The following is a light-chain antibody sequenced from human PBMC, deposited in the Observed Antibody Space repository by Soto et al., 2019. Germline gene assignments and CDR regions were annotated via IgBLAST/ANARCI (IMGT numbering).Light chain of an antibody. CDR3: SSYTAFTTYV. Sequence: QSALTQPPSASGSPGQSVTISCTGTSGDIGGYDYVSWYQQHPGKAPKLMIYEVTKRPLGVPDRFSGSKSGNTASLTVSGLQAEDQADYHCSSYTAFTTYVFGSGTKVTVL. J-gene: IGLJ1*01. CDR2: EVT. CDR1: SGDIGGYDY. V-gene: IGLV2-8*01.